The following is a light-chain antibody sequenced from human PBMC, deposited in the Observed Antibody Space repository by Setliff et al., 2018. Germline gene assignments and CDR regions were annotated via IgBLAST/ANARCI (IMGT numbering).Light chain of an antibody. J-gene: IGLJ1*01. Sequence: QSALTQPPSASGTPGQRITISCSGGTSNIGSNPVNWYQQLPGTAPKLLIYSNNQRPSGVPDRFSGSKSGTSASLAVSGLQSEDEADFYCEAWDGSLNGYVFGSGTKGTVL. CDR3: EAWDGSLNGYV. CDR1: TSNIGSNP. CDR2: SNN. V-gene: IGLV1-44*01.